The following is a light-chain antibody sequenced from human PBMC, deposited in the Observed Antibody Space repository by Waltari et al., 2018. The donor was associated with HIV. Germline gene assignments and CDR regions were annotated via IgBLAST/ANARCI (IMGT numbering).Light chain of an antibody. CDR3: QQSYTNPYT. J-gene: IGKJ2*01. V-gene: IGKV1-39*01. Sequence: DIQMTQSPSSLSASVGDTVTITCRASQFISRYLSWYQQTPGNAPKLLIYAASTLQSGVPSRFSGRGSGTDFTLTISGLQSEDFATYYCQQSYTNPYTFGLGTQVDIK. CDR2: AAS. CDR1: QFISRY.